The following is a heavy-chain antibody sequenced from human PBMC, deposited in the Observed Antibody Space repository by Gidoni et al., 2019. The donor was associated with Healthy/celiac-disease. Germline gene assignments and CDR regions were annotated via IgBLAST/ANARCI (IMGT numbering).Heavy chain of an antibody. Sequence: QLQLQESGPGLVKPSETLSLTCTVSGGSISSSSYYWGWIRQPPGKGLEWIGSIYYSGSTYYNPSLKSRVTISVDTSKNQFSLKLSSVTAADTAVYYCARDGGDYVQSGYFDYWGQGTLVTVSS. CDR3: ARDGGDYVQSGYFDY. D-gene: IGHD4-17*01. CDR2: IYYSGST. V-gene: IGHV4-39*02. J-gene: IGHJ4*02. CDR1: GGSISSSSYY.